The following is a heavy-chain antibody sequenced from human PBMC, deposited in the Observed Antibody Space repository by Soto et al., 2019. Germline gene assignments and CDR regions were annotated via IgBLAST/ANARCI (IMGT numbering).Heavy chain of an antibody. V-gene: IGHV1-46*01. CDR1: WYTLTNNY. CDR2: INPSDGST. CDR3: ARGDYGSASYIDD. D-gene: IGHD3-10*01. J-gene: IGHJ4*02. Sequence: APAEVSCKASWYTLTNNYMYWGGQAPGQGLEWMGIINPSDGSTYYAQKFQGRVTMTRDTSTSSVYMALSSLTSQDTAVYYWARGDYGSASYIDDWGQGTRVTVSS.